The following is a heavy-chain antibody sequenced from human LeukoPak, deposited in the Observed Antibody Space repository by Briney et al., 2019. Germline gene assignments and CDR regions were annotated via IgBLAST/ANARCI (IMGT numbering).Heavy chain of an antibody. CDR1: GYTFTKYF. Sequence: GASVKVSCKASGYTFTKYFLHWVGKPPGKGLEWMGIINPSGSSTTYAQKFQGRVTMTRDTSTSTVYMELSSLRSEDTAVYYCARTSGRTFDYWGQGTLVTVSS. CDR2: INPSGSST. J-gene: IGHJ4*02. V-gene: IGHV1-46*01. CDR3: ARTSGRTFDY.